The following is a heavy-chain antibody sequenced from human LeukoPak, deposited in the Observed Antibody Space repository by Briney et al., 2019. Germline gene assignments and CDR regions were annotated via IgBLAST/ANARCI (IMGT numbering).Heavy chain of an antibody. Sequence: GGSLRLSCGVSQFPFRHFAMHWVRQAPGKGLEWVAVVSSHGSDGYYGDSVEGRFTISRDNSKNTLYLQIDSLRVEDTAIYYCTRDGRKFNDFDYWGQGTLVSVSS. CDR1: QFPFRHFA. CDR2: VSSHGSDG. CDR3: TRDGRKFNDFDY. J-gene: IGHJ4*02. V-gene: IGHV3-30*04.